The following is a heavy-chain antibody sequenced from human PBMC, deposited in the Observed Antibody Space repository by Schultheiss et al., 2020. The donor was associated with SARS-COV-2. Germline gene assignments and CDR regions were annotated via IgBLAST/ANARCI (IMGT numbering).Heavy chain of an antibody. CDR3: ARDKVAATFYYYYGMDV. Sequence: SVKVSCKASGGTFSSYAISWVRQAPGQGLEWMGRIIPIFGIANYAQKFQGRVTITADKSTSTAYMELSSLRSEDTAVYYCARDKVAATFYYYYGMDVWGQGTTVTVSS. CDR2: IIPIFGIA. CDR1: GGTFSSYA. V-gene: IGHV1-69*04. D-gene: IGHD2-15*01. J-gene: IGHJ6*02.